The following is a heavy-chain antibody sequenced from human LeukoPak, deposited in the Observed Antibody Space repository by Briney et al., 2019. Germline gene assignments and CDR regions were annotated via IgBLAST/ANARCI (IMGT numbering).Heavy chain of an antibody. J-gene: IGHJ6*03. V-gene: IGHV4-59*01. CDR1: GGSISSYY. CDR3: ARVLRQLGLGYYYYYMDV. CDR2: IYYSGST. D-gene: IGHD6-13*01. Sequence: SETLSLTCTVSGGSISSYYWSWIRQPPGKGLEWIGYIYYSGSTNYNPSPKSRVTISVDTSKNQFSLKLSSVTAADTAVYYCARVLRQLGLGYYYYYMDVWGKGTTVTVSS.